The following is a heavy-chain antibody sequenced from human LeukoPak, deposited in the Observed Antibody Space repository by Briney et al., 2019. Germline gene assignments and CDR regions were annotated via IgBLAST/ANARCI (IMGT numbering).Heavy chain of an antibody. CDR3: ARGDKKENLSGPSGYFDP. CDR1: GYTFTSYG. Sequence: GASVKVSCKASGYTFTSYGITWVRQAPGQGLEWMGWISAYNGNTNYAQKFRGRVTMTTDTSTSTVYMELRSLRSDDTAAYYCARGDKKENLSGPSGYFDPWGQGSLVTVSS. V-gene: IGHV1-18*01. D-gene: IGHD3-10*01. CDR2: ISAYNGNT. J-gene: IGHJ5*02.